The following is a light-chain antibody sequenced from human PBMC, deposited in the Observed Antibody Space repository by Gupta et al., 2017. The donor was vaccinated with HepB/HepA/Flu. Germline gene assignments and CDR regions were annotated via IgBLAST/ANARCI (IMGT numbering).Light chain of an antibody. Sequence: SALTQPASVSGSLIQSITISCPGTSSDIGSWNVVSWYQQDPGKAPQLLIYEVTKRHSGVSNRFSGSKSGNTASLTISGLQAEDEADYYCCAYADANTWLFGGGTKLTVL. CDR1: SSDIGSWNV. CDR3: CAYADANTWL. J-gene: IGLJ3*02. CDR2: EVT. V-gene: IGLV2-23*02.